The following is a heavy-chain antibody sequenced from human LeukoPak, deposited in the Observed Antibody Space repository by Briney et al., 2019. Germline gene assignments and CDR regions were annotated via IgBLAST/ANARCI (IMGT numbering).Heavy chain of an antibody. Sequence: LGASVKVSCKASGYTFTSNFMHWVRQAPGQGLEWMGIINPSGGSTTYAQKFQGRVTMSRDTSTTTVYMELSSLRSEDTAVYYCARDVAYSGSFTGDYWGQGTLVTVSS. CDR2: INPSGGST. D-gene: IGHD1-26*01. CDR1: GYTFTSNF. CDR3: ARDVAYSGSFTGDY. J-gene: IGHJ4*02. V-gene: IGHV1-46*01.